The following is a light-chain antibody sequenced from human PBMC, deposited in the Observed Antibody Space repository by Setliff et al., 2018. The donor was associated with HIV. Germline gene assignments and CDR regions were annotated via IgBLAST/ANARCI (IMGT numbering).Light chain of an antibody. J-gene: IGLJ1*01. V-gene: IGLV2-14*03. CDR2: DVS. CDR1: SSDVGGYNY. CDR3: SSYTSSSSYV. Sequence: SVLTQPASVSGSPGQSITISCTGTSSDVGGYNYVSRYQQHPGKAPKLMIYDVSNRPSGVSNRFSGSKSGNTASLTISGLQAEDEADYYCSSYTSSSSYVFGTGTKVTVL.